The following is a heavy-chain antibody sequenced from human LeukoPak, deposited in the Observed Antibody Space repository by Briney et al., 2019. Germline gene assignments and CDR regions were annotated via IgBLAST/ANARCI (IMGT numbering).Heavy chain of an antibody. J-gene: IGHJ4*02. D-gene: IGHD6-13*01. V-gene: IGHV3-9*01. Sequence: PGRSLRLSCAASGFIFDDYAMHWVRQAPGKGLEWVSGLSWNSGSIGYADSVEGRFTISRDNAKNSLYLQMNSLRPEDTAFYYCAKGRNIAAAGSIDYWGQGTLVTVSS. CDR3: AKGRNIAAAGSIDY. CDR2: LSWNSGSI. CDR1: GFIFDDYA.